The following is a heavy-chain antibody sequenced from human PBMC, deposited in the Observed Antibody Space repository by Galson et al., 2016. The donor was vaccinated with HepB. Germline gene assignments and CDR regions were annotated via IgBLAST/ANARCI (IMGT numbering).Heavy chain of an antibody. CDR2: TYYRSKWYN. CDR1: GDSVSSNSAT. CDR3: ARVRSGYSGYANPYYCGMDV. D-gene: IGHD5-12*01. J-gene: IGHJ6*02. Sequence: CAISGDSVSSNSATWNWIRQSPSRGLEWLGRTYYRSKWYNDYALSVKSRITINPDTSKNQFSLQLNSVTPEDTAVYYCARVRSGYSGYANPYYCGMDVWVQGTTVTV. V-gene: IGHV6-1*01.